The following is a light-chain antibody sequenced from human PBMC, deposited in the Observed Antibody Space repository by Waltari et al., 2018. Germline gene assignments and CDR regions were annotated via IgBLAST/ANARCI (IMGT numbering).Light chain of an antibody. CDR2: LAS. V-gene: IGKV2-28*01. CDR1: ASLRHSNGHNY. Sequence: DFVLTQSPQSLPVTLGEPASFSCKSSASLRHSNGHNYLDWYFQKPGQSPRLMIYLASIRASGVPDRFRGSGSGTNFTLRITRVEAEDVGVYYCMQALQPPWAFGQGTKVELK. J-gene: IGKJ1*01. CDR3: MQALQPPWA.